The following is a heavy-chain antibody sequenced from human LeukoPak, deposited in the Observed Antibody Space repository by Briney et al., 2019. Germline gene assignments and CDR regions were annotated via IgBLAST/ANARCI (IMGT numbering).Heavy chain of an antibody. D-gene: IGHD5-24*01. V-gene: IGHV1-69*05. CDR1: GGTFSSYA. CDR2: IIPIFGTA. J-gene: IGHJ4*02. CDR3: ARALLWRDGCNLDY. Sequence: ASVKVSCKASGGTFSSYAISWVRQAPGQGLEWMGGIIPIFGTANYAQKFQGRVTITTDESTSTAYMELSSLRSEDTAVYYCARALLWRDGCNLDYWGQGTLVTVSS.